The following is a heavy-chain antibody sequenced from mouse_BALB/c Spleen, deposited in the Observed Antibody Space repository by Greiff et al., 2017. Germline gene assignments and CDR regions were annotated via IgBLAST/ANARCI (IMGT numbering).Heavy chain of an antibody. J-gene: IGHJ3*01. CDR3: ARNYDYGAWFAY. Sequence: QVTLKVSGPGILQPSQTLSLTCSFSGFSLSTSGMGVSWIRQPSGKGLEWLAHIYWDDDKRYNPSLKSRLTISKDTSRNQVFLKITSVDTADTATYYCARNYDYGAWFAYWGQGTLVTVSA. V-gene: IGHV8-12*01. CDR1: GFSLSTSGMG. D-gene: IGHD2-4*01. CDR2: IYWDDDK.